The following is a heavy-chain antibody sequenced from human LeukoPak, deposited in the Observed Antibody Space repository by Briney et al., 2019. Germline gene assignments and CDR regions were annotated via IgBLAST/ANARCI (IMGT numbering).Heavy chain of an antibody. CDR1: GFTVSNNY. Sequence: GGSLRLSCAASGFTVSNNYMGWVRQAPAKGLEWVSVINTVGTTYYADSVRGRFTISRDNSKNTLYLQMNSLRAEDTAVYYCAKGWRAGDPSRAFDIWGQGTMVTVSS. CDR3: AKGWRAGDPSRAFDI. V-gene: IGHV3-66*01. CDR2: INTVGTT. D-gene: IGHD7-27*01. J-gene: IGHJ3*02.